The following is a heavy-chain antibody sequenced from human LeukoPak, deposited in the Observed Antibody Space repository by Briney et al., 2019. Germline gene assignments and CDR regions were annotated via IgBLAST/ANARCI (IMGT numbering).Heavy chain of an antibody. V-gene: IGHV3-53*01. J-gene: IGHJ4*02. Sequence: PGGSLRLSCAASGFTVSSNYMSWVRQAPGKGLEWVSVIYSGGSTYYADSVKGRFTISRDNSKNTLYLQMNSLRAEDTAVYYCASPGTYDSSGYYCHHYWGQGTLVTVSS. CDR3: ASPGTYDSSGYYCHHY. D-gene: IGHD3-22*01. CDR1: GFTVSSNY. CDR2: IYSGGST.